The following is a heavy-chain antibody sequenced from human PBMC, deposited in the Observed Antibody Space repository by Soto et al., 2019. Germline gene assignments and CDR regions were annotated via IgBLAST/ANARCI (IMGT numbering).Heavy chain of an antibody. CDR2: IIPILGIA. J-gene: IGHJ6*03. CDR1: GGTFSSYT. D-gene: IGHD1-26*01. Sequence: GASVKVSCKASGGTFSSYTISWVRQAPGQGLGWMGRIIPILGIANYAQKFQGRVTITADKSTSTAYMELSSLRSEDTAVYYCARAAEGRYYYYYYYMDVWGKGTTVTVSS. V-gene: IGHV1-69*02. CDR3: ARAAEGRYYYYYYYMDV.